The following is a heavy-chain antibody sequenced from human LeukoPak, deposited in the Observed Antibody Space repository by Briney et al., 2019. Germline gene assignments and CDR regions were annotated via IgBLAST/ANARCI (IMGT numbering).Heavy chain of an antibody. V-gene: IGHV1-18*01. CDR3: ARDWRELGCDY. CDR2: ISAYNGNT. J-gene: IGHJ4*02. Sequence: ASVKVSCKASGGTFSSYAISWVRQAPGQGLEWMGWISAYNGNTNYAQKLQGRVTMTTDTSTSTAYMELRSLRSDDTAVYYCARDWRELGCDYWGQGTLVTVSS. D-gene: IGHD1-26*01. CDR1: GGTFSSYA.